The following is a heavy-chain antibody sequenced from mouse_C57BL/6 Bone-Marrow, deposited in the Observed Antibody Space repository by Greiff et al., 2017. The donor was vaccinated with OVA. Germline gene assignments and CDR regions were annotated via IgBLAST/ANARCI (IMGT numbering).Heavy chain of an antibody. V-gene: IGHV14-4*01. J-gene: IGHJ1*03. CDR2: IDPENGDT. CDR1: GFNIKDDY. CDR3: TLLRYFDV. Sequence: EVQGVESGAELVRPGASVKLSCTASGFNIKDDYMHWVKQRPEQGLEWIGWIDPENGDTEYASKFQGKATITADTSSNTAYLQLSSLTSEDTAVYYCTLLRYFDVWGTGTTVTVSS.